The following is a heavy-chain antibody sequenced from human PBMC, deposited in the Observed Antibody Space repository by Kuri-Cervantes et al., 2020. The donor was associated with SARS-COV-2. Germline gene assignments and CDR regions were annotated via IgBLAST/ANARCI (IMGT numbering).Heavy chain of an antibody. V-gene: IGHV3-21*01. CDR2: ISSSSSYI. Sequence: GGSLRLSCAASGFTFSSYSMNWVRQAPGKGLEWVSSISSSSSYIYYADSVKGRFTISRDNAKNSLYLQMNSLRAEDTAVYYCARDLTLGYCSGGSCYYYYYGMDVWGQGTTVTVSS. CDR3: ARDLTLGYCSGGSCYYYYYGMDV. CDR1: GFTFSSYS. D-gene: IGHD2-15*01. J-gene: IGHJ6*02.